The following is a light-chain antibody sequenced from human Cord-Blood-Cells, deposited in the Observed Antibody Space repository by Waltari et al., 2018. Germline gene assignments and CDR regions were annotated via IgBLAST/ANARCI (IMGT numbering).Light chain of an antibody. CDR1: VLAKKY. Sequence: SYELTQPSSVSVSPGQTARITCPGDVLAKKYARWFQQKPGQAPVLVIYKDSERPSGIPERFPGSSSGTTVTLTISGAQVEDEADYYCYSAADNNRGVFGTGTKVTVL. CDR2: KDS. CDR3: YSAADNNRGV. J-gene: IGLJ1*01. V-gene: IGLV3-27*01.